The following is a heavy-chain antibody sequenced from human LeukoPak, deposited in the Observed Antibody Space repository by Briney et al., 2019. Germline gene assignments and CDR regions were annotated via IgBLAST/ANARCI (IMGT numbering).Heavy chain of an antibody. J-gene: IGHJ5*02. CDR1: GYSFTSYW. V-gene: IGHV5-51*01. CDR2: IYPGDSDT. CDR3: ARSPGFCSSPGCYAVWFAP. D-gene: IGHD2-2*01. Sequence: GESLKISCKGSGYSFTSYWIGWVRQMPGKGLEWMGIIYPGDSDTRYSPSFQGQVTISADKSISTAYLQWSSLKASDTAMYYCARSPGFCSSPGCYAVWFAPWGQAPLVTV.